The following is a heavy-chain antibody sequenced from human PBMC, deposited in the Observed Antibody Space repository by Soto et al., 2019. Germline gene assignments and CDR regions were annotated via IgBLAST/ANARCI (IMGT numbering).Heavy chain of an antibody. V-gene: IGHV3-30*18. CDR3: AKTQGSYFGMDV. J-gene: IGHJ6*02. D-gene: IGHD3-10*01. CDR2: ISYDGRNE. CDR1: GFTFSSHG. Sequence: QVQLVESGGGVVQPGRSLRLSCAASGFTFSSHGMHWVRQAPGKGLEWVALISYDGRNEYYADSLKGRFTISRDNSKNTLYLHMNSLTAEDTAVYYCAKTQGSYFGMDVWGQGTTVTVSS.